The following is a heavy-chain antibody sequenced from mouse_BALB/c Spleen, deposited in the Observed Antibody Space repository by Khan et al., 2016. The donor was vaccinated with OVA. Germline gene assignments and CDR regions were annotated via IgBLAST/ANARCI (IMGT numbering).Heavy chain of an antibody. D-gene: IGHD2-1*01. CDR2: IYPGSDSI. Sequence: SGSALVRPGASVKLSCKASGYTFTSYWMHWVTQRHGQGLEWIGNIYPGSDSINYDEKFKSKGTLTVDTSSSPAYITIRRLTCEDSAVYDCTRGGYFGKSLFAYWGQGTLGTVSA. J-gene: IGHJ3*01. CDR1: GYTFTSYW. V-gene: IGHV1S22*01. CDR3: TRGGYFGKSLFAY.